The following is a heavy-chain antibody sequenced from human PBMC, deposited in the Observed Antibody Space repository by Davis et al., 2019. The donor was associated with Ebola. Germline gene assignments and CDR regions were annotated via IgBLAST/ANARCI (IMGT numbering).Heavy chain of an antibody. D-gene: IGHD2-21*02. J-gene: IGHJ2*01. CDR1: GFIFSSYV. CDR2: LGTSADT. V-gene: IGHV3-23*01. CDR3: VRDPALVVTGGGWFFGL. Sequence: GESLKISCAASGFIFSSYVISWVRRAPGTALEWVSTLGTSADTYYADSVKGRFTISRDNSKNTLHLQMNSLTVEDTAVYYCVRDPALVVTGGGWFFGLWGRGTLVTVSS.